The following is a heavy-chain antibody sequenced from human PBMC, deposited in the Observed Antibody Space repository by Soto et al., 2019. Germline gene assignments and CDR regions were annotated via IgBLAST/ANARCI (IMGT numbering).Heavy chain of an antibody. V-gene: IGHV4-39*01. CDR2: IYYSGST. Sequence: SETLSLTCTVSGGSISSSSYYWGWIRQPPGKGLEWIGSIYYSGSTYYNPSLKSRVTISVDTSKNQFSLKLSSVTAADTAVYYCARLNVFRYFDWSYDYWGQRTPVTVSS. D-gene: IGHD3-9*01. CDR3: ARLNVFRYFDWSYDY. CDR1: GGSISSSSYY. J-gene: IGHJ4*02.